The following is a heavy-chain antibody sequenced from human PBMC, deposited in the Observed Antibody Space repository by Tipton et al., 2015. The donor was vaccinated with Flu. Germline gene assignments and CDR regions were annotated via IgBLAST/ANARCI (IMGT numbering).Heavy chain of an antibody. CDR2: IYNSEYT. CDR3: ARHQSSSLLPFDY. CDR1: GGSISSYY. J-gene: IGHJ4*02. V-gene: IGHV4-59*08. D-gene: IGHD6-6*01. Sequence: TLSLTCTVSGGSISSYYWNWIRQPPGKGLEWIGYIYNSEYTKYNPSLKNRVTISVDTSKNQFSLRLTSVTAADTAVYYCARHQSSSLLPFDYWDQGTLVTVSS.